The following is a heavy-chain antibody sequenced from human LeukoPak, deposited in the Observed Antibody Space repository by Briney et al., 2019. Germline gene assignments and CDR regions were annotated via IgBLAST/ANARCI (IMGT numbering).Heavy chain of an antibody. D-gene: IGHD3-16*01. J-gene: IGHJ4*02. CDR1: GNTFTSYG. Sequence: ASVKVSCKASGNTFTSYGMNWVRQAPGQGLEWMGWINTNTGNPTYAQGLTGRFVFSLDTSVSTAYLQISSLKAEDTAVYYCARCGRDYNPNYFDYWGQGTLVTVSS. V-gene: IGHV7-4-1*02. CDR2: INTNTGNP. CDR3: ARCGRDYNPNYFDY.